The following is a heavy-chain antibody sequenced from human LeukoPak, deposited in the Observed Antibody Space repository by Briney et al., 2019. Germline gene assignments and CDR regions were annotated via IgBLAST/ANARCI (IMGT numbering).Heavy chain of an antibody. D-gene: IGHD3-22*01. CDR1: GFTFSSYA. CDR3: ARAMIVVVTPDAFDI. CDR2: ISGGGGTT. V-gene: IGHV3-23*01. Sequence: GGSLRLSCAASGFTFSSYAMSWVRQAPGKGLEWVSAISGGGGTTYYADSVKGRFTISRDNAKNSLYLQMNSLRAEDTAVYYCARAMIVVVTPDAFDIWGQGTMVTVSS. J-gene: IGHJ3*02.